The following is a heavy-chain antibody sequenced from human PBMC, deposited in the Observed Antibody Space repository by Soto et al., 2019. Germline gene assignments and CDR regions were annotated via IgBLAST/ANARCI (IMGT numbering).Heavy chain of an antibody. CDR2: ISGSGGST. J-gene: IGHJ6*03. CDR1: GFTFSSYA. V-gene: IGHV3-23*01. D-gene: IGHD6-13*01. Sequence: GGSLRLSCAASGFTFSSYAMSWVRQAPGKGLEWVSAISGSGGSTYYADSVKGRFTISRDNSKNTLYLQMNSLRAEDTAVYYCAKDTAARRQQQLKYYYYYYMDVWGKGTTVTVSS. CDR3: AKDTAARRQQQLKYYYYYYMDV.